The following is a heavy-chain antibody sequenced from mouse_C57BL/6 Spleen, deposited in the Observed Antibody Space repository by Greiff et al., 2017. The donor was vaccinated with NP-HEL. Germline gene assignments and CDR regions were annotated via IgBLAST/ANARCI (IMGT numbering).Heavy chain of an antibody. V-gene: IGHV1-69*01. CDR3: ARSPFYGSSPLAMDY. D-gene: IGHD1-1*01. J-gene: IGHJ4*01. CDR1: GYTFTSYW. Sequence: QVQLQQPGAELVMPGASVKLSCKASGYTFTSYWMHWVKQRPGQGLEWIGEIDPSDSYTNYNQKFKGKSTLTVDKSSSKAYMQLSSLTSEDAAVYYCARSPFYGSSPLAMDYWGQGTSVTVSS. CDR2: IDPSDSYT.